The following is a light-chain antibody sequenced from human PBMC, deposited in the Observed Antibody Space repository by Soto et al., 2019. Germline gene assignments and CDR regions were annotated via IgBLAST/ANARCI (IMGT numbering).Light chain of an antibody. Sequence: EIVMTQSPATLSVPPGERATLSCRASQSVSSNLASYQQKPGQAPRLLIYGASTRATGIPARFSGSGSGTEFTLTISSLQSEDFSVYYCQQYNNWPLTFGGGTKVEIK. V-gene: IGKV3-15*01. CDR2: GAS. CDR3: QQYNNWPLT. CDR1: QSVSSN. J-gene: IGKJ4*01.